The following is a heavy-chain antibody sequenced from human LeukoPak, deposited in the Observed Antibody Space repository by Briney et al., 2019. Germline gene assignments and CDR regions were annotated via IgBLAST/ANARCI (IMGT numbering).Heavy chain of an antibody. CDR3: ASGGTVIDPS. V-gene: IGHV3-30*04. CDR1: GFTFSSYA. CDR2: KSYDGSNK. Sequence: PGGSLRLSCAASGFTFSSYAMHWVRQAPGKGLEWVAVKSYDGSNKYYADSVKGRFTISRDNSKNTLYLQMNSLRAEDTAVYYCASGGTVIDPSWGQGTLVTVSS. D-gene: IGHD4-17*01. J-gene: IGHJ5*02.